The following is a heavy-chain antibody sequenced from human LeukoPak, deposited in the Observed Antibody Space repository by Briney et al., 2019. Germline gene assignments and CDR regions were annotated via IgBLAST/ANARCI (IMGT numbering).Heavy chain of an antibody. CDR3: ARGRTVTTYDY. V-gene: IGHV4-34*01. CDR1: GGSFSGYY. Sequence: SETLSLTCAVYGGSFSGYYWSWIRQPPGKGLEWIGEINHSGSTNYNPSLKSRVTISVDTSKNQFSLKLSSVTAADTAAYYCARGRTVTTYDYWGQGTLVTVSS. D-gene: IGHD4-17*01. CDR2: INHSGST. J-gene: IGHJ4*02.